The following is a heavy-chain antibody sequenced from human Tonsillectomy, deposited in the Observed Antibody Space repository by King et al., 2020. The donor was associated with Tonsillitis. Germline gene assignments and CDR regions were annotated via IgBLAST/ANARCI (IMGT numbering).Heavy chain of an antibody. D-gene: IGHD3-22*01. J-gene: IGHJ4*02. CDR3: ARDDHYYRVFGD. CDR2: IYYSGNT. CDR1: GGSISSGDYY. V-gene: IGHV4-30-4*01. Sequence: QLQESGPGLVKPSQTLSLTCTVSGGSISSGDYYWSWIRQPPGKGLEWIGYIYYSGNTYYHPAHKRRLTISVDTSENQFSLKLSSVTAADTAVYYCARDDHYYRVFGDWGQGTLVTVSS.